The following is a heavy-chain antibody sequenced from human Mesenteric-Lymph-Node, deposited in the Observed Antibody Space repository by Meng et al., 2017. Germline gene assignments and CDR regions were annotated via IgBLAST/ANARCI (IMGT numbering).Heavy chain of an antibody. CDR3: ASQPYFDAFDI. D-gene: IGHD1-14*01. CDR2: IYYSGST. Sequence: SETLSLTCTVSGYSISSGYYWGWIRQPPGKGLEWIGSIYYSGSTYYNPSLKSRVTISVDTSKNQFSLKLSSVTAADTAVYYCASQPYFDAFDIWGQGTMVTVSS. V-gene: IGHV4-38-2*02. CDR1: GYSISSGYY. J-gene: IGHJ3*02.